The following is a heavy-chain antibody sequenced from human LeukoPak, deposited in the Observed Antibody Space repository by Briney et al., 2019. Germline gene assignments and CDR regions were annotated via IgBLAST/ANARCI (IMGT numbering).Heavy chain of an antibody. V-gene: IGHV5-51*01. D-gene: IGHD1-26*01. J-gene: IGHJ3*02. Sequence: GESLKISCKGSGYSFTSYWIGWVRQMPGKGLEWMGIIYPGDSDATYSPSFQGQVTISADKSISTTYLQWSSLKASDSAIFYCVRPREAHDAFDIWGQGTMVTVSA. CDR2: IYPGDSDA. CDR3: VRPREAHDAFDI. CDR1: GYSFTSYW.